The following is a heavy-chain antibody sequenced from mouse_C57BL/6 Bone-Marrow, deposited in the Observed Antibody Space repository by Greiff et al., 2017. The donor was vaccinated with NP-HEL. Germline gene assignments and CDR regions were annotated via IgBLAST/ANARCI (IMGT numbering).Heavy chain of an antibody. CDR2: IYPGDGDT. Sequence: QVQLQQSGAELVKPGASVKISCKASGYAFSSYWMNWVKQRPGKGLEWIGQIYPGDGDTNYNGKFKGKATLTADKSSSTAYMQLSSLTSEDSAVYFCAGIYYDYDHYAMDYWGQGTSVTVSS. J-gene: IGHJ4*01. CDR1: GYAFSSYW. D-gene: IGHD2-4*01. CDR3: AGIYYDYDHYAMDY. V-gene: IGHV1-80*01.